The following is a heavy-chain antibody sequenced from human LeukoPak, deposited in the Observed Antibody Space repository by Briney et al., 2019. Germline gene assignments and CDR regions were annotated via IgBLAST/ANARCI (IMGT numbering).Heavy chain of an antibody. D-gene: IGHD5-18*01. Sequence: GGSLRLSCAASGLTFSSYGMHWVRQAPGKGLEWVAVIWYDGSNKYYADSVKGRFTISRDNSKNTLYLQMNSLRAEDTAVYYCARPGYSYGYDFGYWGQGTLVTVSS. J-gene: IGHJ4*02. CDR2: IWYDGSNK. CDR1: GLTFSSYG. V-gene: IGHV3-33*01. CDR3: ARPGYSYGYDFGY.